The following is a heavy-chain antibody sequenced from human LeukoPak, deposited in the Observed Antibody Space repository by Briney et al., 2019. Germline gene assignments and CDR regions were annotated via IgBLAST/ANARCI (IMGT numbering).Heavy chain of an antibody. CDR3: AKEASSGNFVTIDC. V-gene: IGHV3-23*01. CDR1: GFTFRNYV. CDR2: ITGDGGGT. J-gene: IGHJ4*02. D-gene: IGHD1-26*01. Sequence: GGSLRLSCAASGFTFRNYVMSWVRQTPEKGLEWVSAITGDGGGTNHADSVKGRFTIFRDNSKNTLYLQMNSLRAEDTAVYYCAKEASSGNFVTIDCWGQGALVTVSS.